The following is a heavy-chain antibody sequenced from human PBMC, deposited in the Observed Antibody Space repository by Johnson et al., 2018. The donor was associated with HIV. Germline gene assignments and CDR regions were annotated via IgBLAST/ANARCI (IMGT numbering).Heavy chain of an antibody. CDR3: ASEFLYGDYQDAFDI. Sequence: QMQLVESGGGVVQPGKSLRLSCAASGFTFSSSAMHWVRQAPGQGLQWVALISYDGSNKYYADSVKGRFTISRDNSKNTLYLQMNSRRAEDTAVYYCASEFLYGDYQDAFDIWGQGTMVTVSS. V-gene: IGHV3-30*04. D-gene: IGHD4-17*01. J-gene: IGHJ3*02. CDR2: ISYDGSNK. CDR1: GFTFSSSA.